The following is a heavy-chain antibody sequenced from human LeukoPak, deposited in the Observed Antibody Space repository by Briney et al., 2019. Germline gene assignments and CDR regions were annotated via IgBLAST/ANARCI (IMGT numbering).Heavy chain of an antibody. CDR2: IYSSGRT. D-gene: IGHD2-15*01. CDR3: ARAPAGCGGTCSFDY. V-gene: IGHV4-4*07. Sequence: ASETLSLTCTVSGASKSNSFWSWIRQPAGKGLEWIGRIYSSGRTNYNPSLKSRVTLSIDTSNNQFSLKLTSVTAADTASYYCARAPAGCGGTCSFDYWGQGTLVTVSS. J-gene: IGHJ4*02. CDR1: GASKSNSF.